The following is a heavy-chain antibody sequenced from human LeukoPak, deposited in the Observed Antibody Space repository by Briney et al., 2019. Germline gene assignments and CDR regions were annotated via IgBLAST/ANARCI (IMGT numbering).Heavy chain of an antibody. J-gene: IGHJ3*02. Sequence: GGSLRLSCTASGYTFSDYGMHWVRQAPGKGLEWLSVISYSGVVKFYADSVKGRFTISRDNAKNTLFLQMNSLRAEDTAVYYCARAYYFDTTGHDSDALDIWGRGTMVTVSS. V-gene: IGHV3-33*08. D-gene: IGHD3-22*01. CDR2: ISYSGVVK. CDR3: ARAYYFDTTGHDSDALDI. CDR1: GYTFSDYG.